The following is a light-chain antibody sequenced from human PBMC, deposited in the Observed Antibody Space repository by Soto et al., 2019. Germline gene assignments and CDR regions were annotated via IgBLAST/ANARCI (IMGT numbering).Light chain of an antibody. V-gene: IGKV3-20*01. CDR2: DTS. J-gene: IGKJ4*01. CDR1: QSISRY. Sequence: IVLTQSPGTLSLSPGERTTLSCRASQSISRYLAWYQQTPGQGPRLLIYDTSTRATGVPTRFSGSRSGTDFTLTISRLEPEDFAVYYCQQYGSPLTFGGGTKGDIK. CDR3: QQYGSPLT.